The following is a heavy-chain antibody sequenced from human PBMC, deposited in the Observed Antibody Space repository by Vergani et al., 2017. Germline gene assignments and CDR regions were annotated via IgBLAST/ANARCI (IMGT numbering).Heavy chain of an antibody. Sequence: VQLVESGGGVVQPGRSLRLSCAASGFTFSSYAMSWVRQAPGKGLEWVSAISGSGGSTYYADSVKGRYTISRDNSKNTLYLQMNSLRAEDTAVYYCAKASGGNSSPHFDYWGQGTLVTVSS. CDR3: AKASGGNSSPHFDY. V-gene: IGHV3-23*04. D-gene: IGHD4-23*01. CDR2: ISGSGGST. J-gene: IGHJ4*02. CDR1: GFTFSSYA.